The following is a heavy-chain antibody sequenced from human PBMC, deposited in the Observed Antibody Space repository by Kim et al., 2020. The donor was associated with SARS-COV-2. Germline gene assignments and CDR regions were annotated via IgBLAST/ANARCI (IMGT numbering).Heavy chain of an antibody. V-gene: IGHV3-15*01. CDR1: GFAFNNAW. CDR3: TPDRLGLAHCASASCLPLDY. D-gene: IGHD2-2*01. Sequence: GGSLRLSCAESGFAFNNAWMSWVRQAPGKGLEWAGIIKTKSEAEATDYAAPVKGRFTISRDDSKTTLYLQMNSLKIEDTAVYFCTPDRLGLAHCASASCLPLDYWGQGTLVTVSA. J-gene: IGHJ4*02. CDR2: IKTKSEAEAT.